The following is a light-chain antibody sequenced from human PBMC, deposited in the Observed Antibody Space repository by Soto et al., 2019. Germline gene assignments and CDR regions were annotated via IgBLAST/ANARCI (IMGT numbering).Light chain of an antibody. CDR2: DVT. Sequence: QAVVTQPASVSGSPGLSIAISCSGTSSNVGGYNSVSWYQQYPGKAPKLIIHDVTNRPSGVSDRFSGSKSGNTASLTISGLKAEDEADYYCSSWTSSSSYVFGSGTKLTVL. CDR1: SSNVGGYNS. J-gene: IGLJ1*01. V-gene: IGLV2-14*01. CDR3: SSWTSSSSYV.